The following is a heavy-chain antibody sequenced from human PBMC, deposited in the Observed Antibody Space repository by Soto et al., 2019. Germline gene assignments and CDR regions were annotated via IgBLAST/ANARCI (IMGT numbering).Heavy chain of an antibody. Sequence: EVQLVESGGGLVQPGGSLKLSCATSGFSFSVSAMHWVRQASGKGLEWVGRIRSKANSYATTYGASVKDRFTISRDDSKNTAYLQMTSLKTEDTAVYYCTSVAALSRGEYWGQGTLVTVSS. V-gene: IGHV3-73*01. D-gene: IGHD6-19*01. CDR3: TSVAALSRGEY. CDR2: IRSKANSYAT. CDR1: GFSFSVSA. J-gene: IGHJ4*02.